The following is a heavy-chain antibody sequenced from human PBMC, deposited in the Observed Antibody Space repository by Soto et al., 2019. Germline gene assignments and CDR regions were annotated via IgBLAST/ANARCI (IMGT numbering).Heavy chain of an antibody. CDR3: TTVVYYDFWSGQDAFDI. CDR1: GFTFSNAW. V-gene: IGHV3-15*01. CDR2: IKSKTDGGTT. Sequence: EVQLVESGGGLVKPGGSLRLSCAASGFTFSNAWMSWVRQAPGKGLEWVGRIKSKTDGGTTDYAAHVKGRFTISRDDSKNTLYLQMNSLKTEDTAVYYCTTVVYYDFWSGQDAFDIWGQGTMVTVSS. J-gene: IGHJ3*02. D-gene: IGHD3-3*01.